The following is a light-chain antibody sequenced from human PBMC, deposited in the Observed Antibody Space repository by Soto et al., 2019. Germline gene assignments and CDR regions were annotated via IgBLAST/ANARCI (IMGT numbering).Light chain of an antibody. Sequence: DIQMTQYPSSLSASVGDRVTITCRASQNIIFYLNWYQRKPGKATKLLIYAASSLQSRVPARFSGSGSGTDFTLSISSLQPEDFATYYCQQSYSTLRTFGQGTKV. CDR1: QNIIFY. CDR2: AAS. V-gene: IGKV1-39*01. CDR3: QQSYSTLRT. J-gene: IGKJ1*01.